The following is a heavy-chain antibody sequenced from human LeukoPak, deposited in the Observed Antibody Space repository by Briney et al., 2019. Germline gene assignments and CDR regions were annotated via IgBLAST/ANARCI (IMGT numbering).Heavy chain of an antibody. V-gene: IGHV4-59*01. J-gene: IGHJ4*02. CDR1: NGSISNYY. CDR2: VYFSGTA. CDR3: ARDPDY. Sequence: SETLSLTCTVSNGSISNYYWSWIRQPPGKGLEWIGCVYFSGTANYSPSLKSRVTISVDTSNNQFSLKLRSVTAADTAVYYCARDPDYWGQGTLVTVSS.